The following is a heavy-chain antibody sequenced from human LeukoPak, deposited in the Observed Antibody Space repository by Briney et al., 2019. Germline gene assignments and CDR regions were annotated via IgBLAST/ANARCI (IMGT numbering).Heavy chain of an antibody. Sequence: GGSLRLSCEASGFTFSSYAMHWVRQAPGKGLEWVAIISHDGGNKYYADSVKGRFTISRDNSKNTLYLQMNSLGAEDTAVYYCAREESGISIFGVVIFWGQGTLVTVSS. V-gene: IGHV3-30-3*01. J-gene: IGHJ4*02. CDR3: AREESGISIFGVVIF. D-gene: IGHD3-3*01. CDR2: ISHDGGNK. CDR1: GFTFSSYA.